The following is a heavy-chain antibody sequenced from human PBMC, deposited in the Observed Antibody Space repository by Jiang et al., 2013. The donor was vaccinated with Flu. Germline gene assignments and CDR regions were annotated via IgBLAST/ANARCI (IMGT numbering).Heavy chain of an antibody. CDR2: ISYDGSNK. J-gene: IGHJ4*02. CDR1: GFTFSSYA. Sequence: RLSCAASGFTFSSYAMHWVRQAPGKGLEWVAVISYDGSNKYYADSVKGRFTISRDNSKNTLYLQMNSLRAEDTAVYYCARGERLFGGAFGYWGQGTLVTVSS. CDR3: ARGERLFGGAFGY. V-gene: IGHV3-30-3*01. D-gene: IGHD1-26*01.